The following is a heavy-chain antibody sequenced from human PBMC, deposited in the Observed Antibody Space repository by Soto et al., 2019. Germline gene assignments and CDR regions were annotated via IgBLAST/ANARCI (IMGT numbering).Heavy chain of an antibody. CDR1: GFPFSFYG. CDR2: IVSDGSAI. V-gene: IGHV3-33*01. D-gene: IGHD3-3*02. J-gene: IGHJ3*02. Sequence: GGSLRLSCAVSGFPFSFYGFHWVRQSPGKGLEWLGVIVSDGSAIYHADSLEGRFFISRDNSKDTLYLQMNSLRVEDAAVYYCARDDAFDNENGFDMWGQGTMVTVSS. CDR3: ARDDAFDNENGFDM.